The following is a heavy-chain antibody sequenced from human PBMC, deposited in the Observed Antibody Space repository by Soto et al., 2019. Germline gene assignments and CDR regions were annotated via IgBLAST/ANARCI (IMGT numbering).Heavy chain of an antibody. V-gene: IGHV4-39*01. J-gene: IGHJ5*02. D-gene: IGHD3-10*02. CDR3: ARQRVLSTNMFITSFDH. Sequence: XETLSLPCSLAGCSINSSDHFWGWIRQTPGKGLEWIGSVYYTETTYYNPSLKSPVTISVETSRNTFSLKVNSVTAADTGIYYCARQRVLSTNMFITSFDHWGQGPLVTVSS. CDR1: GCSINSSDHF. CDR2: VYYTETT.